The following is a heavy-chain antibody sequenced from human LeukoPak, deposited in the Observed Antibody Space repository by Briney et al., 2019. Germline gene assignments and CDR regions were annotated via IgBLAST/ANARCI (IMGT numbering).Heavy chain of an antibody. V-gene: IGHV3-7*01. J-gene: IGHJ1*01. CDR3: ARDSRDTAMVTEYFQH. CDR2: IKQDGSEK. CDR1: GFTFSSYW. Sequence: AGGSLRLSCAASGFTFSSYWMSWVRQAPGKGLEWVANIKQDGSEKYYVDSVKGRFTISRDNAKNSLYLQMNSLRAEDTAVYYCARDSRDTAMVTEYFQHWGQGTLVTVSS. D-gene: IGHD5-18*01.